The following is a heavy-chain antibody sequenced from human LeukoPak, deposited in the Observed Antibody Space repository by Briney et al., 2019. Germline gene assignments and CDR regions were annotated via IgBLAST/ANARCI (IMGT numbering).Heavy chain of an antibody. D-gene: IGHD3-22*01. CDR2: IKEDGSKK. Sequence: GGSLRLPCAASGFTFSRYWMTWVCQAPGKGLEWVANIKEDGSKKNYVDSVKGRFTISRDNAKNSLYLQMNSLRAEDTAVYYCATPLDYYDRSGYHQGGDWGQGTLVTVSS. CDR1: GFTFSRYW. V-gene: IGHV3-7*03. J-gene: IGHJ4*02. CDR3: ATPLDYYDRSGYHQGGD.